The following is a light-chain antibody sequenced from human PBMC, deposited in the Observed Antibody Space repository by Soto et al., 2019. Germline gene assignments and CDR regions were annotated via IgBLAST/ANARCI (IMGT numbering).Light chain of an antibody. CDR2: DVR. J-gene: IGLJ1*01. V-gene: IGLV2-11*01. CDR3: CSYAGSYTDV. Sequence: QSALAQPRSVSGSPGQSVTISCTGTSSDVASYNYVSWYQQHPGKAPKLIIYDVRKRPSGVPDRFFGSKSASTASLTISGLQAEDEAEYYCCSYAGSYTDVYGTGTKVTVL. CDR1: SSDVASYNY.